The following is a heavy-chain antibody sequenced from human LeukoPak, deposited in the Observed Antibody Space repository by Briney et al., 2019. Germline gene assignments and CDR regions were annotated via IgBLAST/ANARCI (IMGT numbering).Heavy chain of an antibody. J-gene: IGHJ4*02. CDR2: INWNGGST. D-gene: IGHD2-15*01. CDR3: ARDRGCSGGSCYATHFDY. CDR1: GLTFDDYG. Sequence: GGSLRLSCAASGLTFDDYGMSWVRQAPGKGLEWVSGINWNGGSTGYADSVKGRFTISRDNAKNSLYLQMNSLRAEDTALYYCARDRGCSGGSCYATHFDYWGQGTLVTVSS. V-gene: IGHV3-20*04.